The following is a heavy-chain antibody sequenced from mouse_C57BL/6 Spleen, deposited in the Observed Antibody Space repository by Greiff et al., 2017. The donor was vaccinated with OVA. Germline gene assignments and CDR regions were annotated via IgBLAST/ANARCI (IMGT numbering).Heavy chain of an antibody. CDR3: ARDKDYGYDVSYWYFDV. D-gene: IGHD2-2*01. CDR1: GFTFSSYA. J-gene: IGHJ1*03. Sequence: DVKLVESGGGLVKPGGSLKLSCAASGFTFSSYAMSWVRQTPEKRLEWVATISDGGSYTYYPDNVKGRFTISRDNAKNNLYLQMSHLKSEDTAMYYCARDKDYGYDVSYWYFDVWGTGTTVTVSS. CDR2: ISDGGSYT. V-gene: IGHV5-4*01.